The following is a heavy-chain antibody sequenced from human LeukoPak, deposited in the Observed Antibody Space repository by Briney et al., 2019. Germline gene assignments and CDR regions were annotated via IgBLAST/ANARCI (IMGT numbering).Heavy chain of an antibody. CDR1: GFTFSSYA. J-gene: IGHJ4*02. Sequence: GGSLRLSCAASGFTFSSYAMHWVRQAPGTGLEYVSAISSNGGSTYYANSVKGRFTISRDNSKNTLYLQMGSLRAEDMAVYYCARDRRGGYSYGYSYYFDYWGQGTLVTVSS. CDR3: ARDRRGGYSYGYSYYFDY. D-gene: IGHD5-18*01. CDR2: ISSNGGST. V-gene: IGHV3-64*01.